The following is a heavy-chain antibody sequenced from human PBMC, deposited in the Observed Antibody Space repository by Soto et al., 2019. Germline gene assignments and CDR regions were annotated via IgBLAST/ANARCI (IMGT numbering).Heavy chain of an antibody. J-gene: IGHJ6*02. D-gene: IGHD4-4*01. Sequence: GASVKVSCKVSGYTLSELSMHWVRQAPGKGLEWIGGFDLEDGETTYAQKFQGRVTLTEDTPTDTAYLQWNTLKASDTAMYYCARNISNFRYYYYAMDVWGQGTTVTSP. CDR2: FDLEDGET. CDR1: GYTLSELS. V-gene: IGHV1-24*01. CDR3: ARNISNFRYYYYAMDV.